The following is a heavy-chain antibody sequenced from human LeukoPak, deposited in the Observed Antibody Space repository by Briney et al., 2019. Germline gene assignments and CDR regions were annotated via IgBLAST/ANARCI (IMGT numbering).Heavy chain of an antibody. CDR3: ARVGCTNGVCYWLGSLDY. V-gene: IGHV1-69*13. D-gene: IGHD2-8*01. CDR1: GGTFSSYA. CDR2: IIPIFGTA. J-gene: IGHJ4*02. Sequence: ASVKVSCKASGGTFSSYAISWVRQAPGQGLEWMGGIIPIFGTANYAQKFQGRVTITADESTSTAYMELSSLRSENTAVYYCARVGCTNGVCYWLGSLDYWGQGTLVTVSS.